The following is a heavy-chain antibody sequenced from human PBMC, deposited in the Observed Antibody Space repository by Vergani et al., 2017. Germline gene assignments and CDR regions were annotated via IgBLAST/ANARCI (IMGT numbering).Heavy chain of an antibody. CDR1: GGSISSYY. CDR3: ARSSSWYGQFDY. Sequence: QVQLQESGPGLVKPSETLFLTCTVSGGSISSYYWSWIRQPPGKGLEWIGYIYYSGSTNYNPSLKSRVTISVDTSKNQFSLKLSSVTAADTAVYYCARSSSWYGQFDYWGQGTLVTVSS. J-gene: IGHJ4*02. V-gene: IGHV4-59*01. D-gene: IGHD6-13*01. CDR2: IYYSGST.